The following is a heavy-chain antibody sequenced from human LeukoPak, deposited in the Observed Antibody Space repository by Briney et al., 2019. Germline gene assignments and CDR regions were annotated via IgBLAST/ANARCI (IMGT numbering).Heavy chain of an antibody. CDR3: ATPYCSSTSCSFDFDY. V-gene: IGHV1-2*02. Sequence: ASVKVSCKASGYTFTGYYMHWVRQAPGQGLEWMGWINPNSGGTNYAQKFQGRVTMTRDMSTSTVYMELSSLRSEDTAVYYCATPYCSSTSCSFDFDYWGQGTLVTVSS. CDR1: GYTFTGYY. D-gene: IGHD2-2*01. CDR2: INPNSGGT. J-gene: IGHJ4*02.